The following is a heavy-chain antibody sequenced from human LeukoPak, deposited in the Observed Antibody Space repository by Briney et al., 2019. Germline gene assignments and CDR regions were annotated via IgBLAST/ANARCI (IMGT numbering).Heavy chain of an antibody. J-gene: IGHJ3*02. D-gene: IGHD3-22*01. CDR3: ARDRPPNYYDSSGYGPDAFDI. V-gene: IGHV3-66*01. CDR1: GFTVSSNY. Sequence: GGSLRLSCAASGFTVSSNYMSWVRQAPGKGLEWVSVIYSGGSTYYADSVKGRFTISRDNSKNTLYLQMNSLRAEDTAVYYCARDRPPNYYDSSGYGPDAFDIWGQGTTVIVSS. CDR2: IYSGGST.